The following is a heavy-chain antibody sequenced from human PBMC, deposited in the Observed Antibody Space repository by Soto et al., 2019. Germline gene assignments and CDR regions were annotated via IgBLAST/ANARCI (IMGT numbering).Heavy chain of an antibody. J-gene: IGHJ5*02. Sequence: QVQLVQSGAEVKKPGASVKVSCKASGYTFTSYGISWVRQAPGQGLEWMGWISAYNGNTNYAQKLQGRVTMTTDTSTSTAYMELRGLRSDDTAVYYCARYHRGYCTNGVCYTVWFDPWGQGTLVTVSS. CDR1: GYTFTSYG. CDR3: ARYHRGYCTNGVCYTVWFDP. V-gene: IGHV1-18*04. D-gene: IGHD2-8*01. CDR2: ISAYNGNT.